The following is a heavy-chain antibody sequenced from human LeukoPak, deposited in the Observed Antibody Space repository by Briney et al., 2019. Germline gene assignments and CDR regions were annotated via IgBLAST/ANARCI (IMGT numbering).Heavy chain of an antibody. Sequence: GGALRLSCAASGFTFSSFEMKWVRPAPGKGLGWVSYISSSGRTIYYADSVKGRFNISRDNAKNSLYLQMNSLRAEDTAVYYCARVVITNFDYWGQGTLVTVSS. CDR2: ISSSGRTI. CDR3: ARVVITNFDY. J-gene: IGHJ4*02. D-gene: IGHD3-16*01. V-gene: IGHV3-48*03. CDR1: GFTFSSFE.